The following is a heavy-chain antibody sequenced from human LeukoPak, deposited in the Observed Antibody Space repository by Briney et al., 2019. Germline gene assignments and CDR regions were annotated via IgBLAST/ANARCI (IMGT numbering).Heavy chain of an antibody. CDR3: ARGGYGSSSGY. V-gene: IGHV4-59*01. Sequence: SSETLSPTCTVSGGSISSYYWSWIRQPPGKGLEWIGYIYYSGSTNYNPSLKSRVTISVDTSKNQFSLKLSSVTAADTAVYYCARGGYGSSSGYWGQGTLVTVSS. CDR2: IYYSGST. CDR1: GGSISSYY. J-gene: IGHJ4*02. D-gene: IGHD6-6*01.